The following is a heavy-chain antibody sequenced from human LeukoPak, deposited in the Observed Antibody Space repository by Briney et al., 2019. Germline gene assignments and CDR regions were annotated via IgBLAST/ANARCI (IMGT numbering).Heavy chain of an antibody. CDR1: GFTFSSYW. J-gene: IGHJ4*02. CDR2: INSDGSST. Sequence: PGGSLRLSCAASGFTFSSYWMHWVRQAPGKGLVGVSRINSDGSSTIYADSVKGRFTISRDNAKNSLYLQMNSLRAEDTAVYYCARGPLPDYWGQGTLVTVSS. CDR3: ARGPLPDY. V-gene: IGHV3-74*01.